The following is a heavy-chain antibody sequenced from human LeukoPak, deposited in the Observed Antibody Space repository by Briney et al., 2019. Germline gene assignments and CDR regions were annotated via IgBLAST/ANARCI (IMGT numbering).Heavy chain of an antibody. J-gene: IGHJ6*04. V-gene: IGHV4-38-2*01. CDR1: GYSSGSGFY. D-gene: IGHD3-10*01. CDR3: ARASGSYGSGSYYYSGMDV. CDR2: IFRSGST. Sequence: SETLSLTCAVSGYSSGSGFYWGWIRQPPGKGLEWIGSIFRSGSTYYNPSLKSRVTISVDTSKNQFSLKLSSVTAADTALYYCARASGSYGSGSYYYSGMDVWGKGTTVTVSS.